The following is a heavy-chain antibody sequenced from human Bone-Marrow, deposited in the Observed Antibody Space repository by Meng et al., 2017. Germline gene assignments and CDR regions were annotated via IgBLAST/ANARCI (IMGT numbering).Heavy chain of an antibody. CDR1: GGSISSSNW. J-gene: IGHJ5*02. CDR2: IYHSGST. V-gene: IGHV4-4*02. CDR3: ASGYCSGGSCQVGWFDP. Sequence: QVHLQESGPGLVKPSGTLSLTCAVSGGSISSSNWWSWVRQPPGKGLEWIGEIYHSGSTNYNPSLKIRVTISVDTSKNQFSLKLSSVTAADTAVYYCASGYCSGGSCQVGWFDPWGQGTLVTVSS. D-gene: IGHD2-15*01.